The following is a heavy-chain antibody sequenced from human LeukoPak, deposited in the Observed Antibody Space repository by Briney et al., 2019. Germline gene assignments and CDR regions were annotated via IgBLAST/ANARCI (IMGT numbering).Heavy chain of an antibody. CDR1: GGSISRYF. CDR3: ARAEYSSSSGADY. V-gene: IGHV4-59*12. CDR2: INYSGST. D-gene: IGHD6-13*01. J-gene: IGHJ4*02. Sequence: PSETLSLTCTVSGGSISRYFWSWIRQPPGKGLEWIGYINYSGSTNYNPSLNSRVTISVDKSKNQFSLKLSSVTAADTAVYYCARAEYSSSSGADYWGQGTLVTVSS.